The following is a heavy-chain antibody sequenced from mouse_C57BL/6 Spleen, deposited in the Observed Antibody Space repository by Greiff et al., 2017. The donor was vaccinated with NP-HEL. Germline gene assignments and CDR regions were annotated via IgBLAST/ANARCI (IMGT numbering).Heavy chain of an antibody. Sequence: QVQLKQPGAELVRPGSSVKLSCKASGYTFTSYWMDWVKQRPGQGLEWIGNIYPSDSETHYNQKFKDKATLTVDKSSSTAYMQLSSLTSEDSAVYYCATNWAYAMDYWGQGTSVTVSS. CDR3: ATNWAYAMDY. D-gene: IGHD4-1*01. V-gene: IGHV1-61*01. J-gene: IGHJ4*01. CDR2: IYPSDSET. CDR1: GYTFTSYW.